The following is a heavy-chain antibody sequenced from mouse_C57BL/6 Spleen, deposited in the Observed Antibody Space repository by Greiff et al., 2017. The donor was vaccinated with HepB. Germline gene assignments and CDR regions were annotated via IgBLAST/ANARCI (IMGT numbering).Heavy chain of an antibody. D-gene: IGHD1-1*01. J-gene: IGHJ1*03. Sequence: VQLQQSGAELARPGASVKLSCKASGYTFTSYGISWVKQRTGQGLEWIGEIYPRSGNTYYNEKFKGKATLTADKSSSTAYMELRSLTSEDSAVYFCARTGTTTVVATDWYFDVWGTGTTVTVSS. V-gene: IGHV1-81*01. CDR1: GYTFTSYG. CDR3: ARTGTTTVVATDWYFDV. CDR2: IYPRSGNT.